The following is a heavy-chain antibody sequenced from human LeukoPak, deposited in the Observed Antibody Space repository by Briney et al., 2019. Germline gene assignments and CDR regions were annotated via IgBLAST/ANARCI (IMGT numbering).Heavy chain of an antibody. V-gene: IGHV3-48*03. CDR1: GFTLSTYE. D-gene: IGHD2-15*01. CDR3: ARDRGLYYFDY. CDR2: ISGSGSFI. J-gene: IGHJ4*02. Sequence: GGSLRLSCAASGFTLSTYEMNWVRQAPGRGLEWLSYISGSGSFIYYADSVKGRFTISRDSAKNSLYLQMNSLRAEDTAVYYCARDRGLYYFDYWGQGTLVTVSS.